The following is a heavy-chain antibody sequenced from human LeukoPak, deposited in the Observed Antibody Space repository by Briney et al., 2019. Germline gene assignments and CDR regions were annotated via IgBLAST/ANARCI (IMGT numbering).Heavy chain of an antibody. D-gene: IGHD1-26*01. Sequence: SVKVSCKASGGTFSSYAISWVRQAPGQGLEWMGGIIPIFGTANYAQKFQGRVTITADESTSTAYMELSSLRSEDTAVYYCASRGVEGEDYFDYWGQGTLVTVSS. CDR3: ASRGVEGEDYFDY. J-gene: IGHJ4*02. V-gene: IGHV1-69*13. CDR2: IIPIFGTA. CDR1: GGTFSSYA.